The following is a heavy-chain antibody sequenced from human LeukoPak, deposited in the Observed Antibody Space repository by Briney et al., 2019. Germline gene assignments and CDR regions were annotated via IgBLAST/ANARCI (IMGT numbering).Heavy chain of an antibody. CDR1: GFTFSSYA. J-gene: IGHJ1*01. V-gene: IGHV3-23*01. D-gene: IGHD3-22*01. Sequence: GGSLRLSCAASGFTFSSYAMSWVRQAPGKGLEWVSAISGSGGSTYYADSVKGRFTISRDNSKNTLYLQMNSLRAEDTAVYYWAKDPPLIVVFIKSSRHWARATRVPVSS. CDR2: ISGSGGST. CDR3: AKDPPLIVVFIKSSRH.